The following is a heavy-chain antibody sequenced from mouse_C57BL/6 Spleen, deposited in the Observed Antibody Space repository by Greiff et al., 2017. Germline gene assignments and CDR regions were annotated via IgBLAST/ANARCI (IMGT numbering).Heavy chain of an antibody. J-gene: IGHJ3*01. V-gene: IGHV1-26*01. D-gene: IGHD2-10*02. CDR2: INPNNGGT. CDR1: GYTFTDYY. CDR3: ARGYGNYAWFAY. Sequence: VQLQQSGPELVKPGASVKISCKASGYTFTDYYMNWVKQSHGKSLEWIGDINPNNGGTSYNQKFKGKATLTVDTSSSTAYMELRSLTSEDSAVYYCARGYGNYAWFAYWGQGTLVTVSA.